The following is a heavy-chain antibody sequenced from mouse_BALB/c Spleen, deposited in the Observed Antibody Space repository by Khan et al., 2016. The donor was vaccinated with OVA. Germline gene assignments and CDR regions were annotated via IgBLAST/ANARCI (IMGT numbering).Heavy chain of an antibody. D-gene: IGHD4-1*01. V-gene: IGHV3-2*02. CDR3: ASELGRYYALDY. Sequence: EVQLPESGPGLVKPSQSLSLTCTVTVYSITSDYAWNWIRQFPGNKLEWMGYISYSGSTTYNPSLKSRISITRDTSKDQFFLQLKSVTSEDTATYYCASELGRYYALDYWGQGTSVTVSS. J-gene: IGHJ4*01. CDR2: ISYSGST. CDR1: VYSITSDYA.